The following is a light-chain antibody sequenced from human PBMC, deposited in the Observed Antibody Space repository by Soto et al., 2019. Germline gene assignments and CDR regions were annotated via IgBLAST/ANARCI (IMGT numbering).Light chain of an antibody. V-gene: IGLV2-14*01. CDR1: SSDVGGYNY. J-gene: IGLJ3*02. CDR3: SSYTSSTTLV. CDR2: EVT. Sequence: QSVLTQPASVSGSPGQSITISRTGTSSDVGGYNYVSWYQQHPGKAPKLMIYEVTNRPSGVSNRFSGSKSGNTASLTISGLQAEDEGDYYCSSYTSSTTLVFGGGTQLTVL.